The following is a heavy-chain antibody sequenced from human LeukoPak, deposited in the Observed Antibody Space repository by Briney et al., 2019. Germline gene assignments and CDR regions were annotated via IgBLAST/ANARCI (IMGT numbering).Heavy chain of an antibody. CDR1: GGSISSYY. D-gene: IGHD2-15*01. J-gene: IGHJ5*02. CDR2: IYYSGST. V-gene: IGHV4-59*01. Sequence: SETLSLTCTVSGGSISSYYWSWIRQPPGKGLEWIGYIYYSGSTNYNPSLKSRVTISVDTSKNQFSLKLSSVTAADTAVYYCAGDQGGRGFDPWGQGTLVTVSS. CDR3: AGDQGGRGFDP.